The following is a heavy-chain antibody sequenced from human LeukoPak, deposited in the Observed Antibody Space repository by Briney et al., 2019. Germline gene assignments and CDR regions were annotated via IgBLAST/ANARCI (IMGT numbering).Heavy chain of an antibody. V-gene: IGHV4-34*01. CDR1: GGSFSGYY. J-gene: IGHJ1*01. CDR2: INHSGST. Sequence: SETLSLTCAVYGGSFSGYYWSWIRHPPGKGLEWIGEINHSGSTNYNPSLKSRVTISVDTSKNQFSLKLSSLTAADTAVYYCARVGRIFRTHDEYFQHWGQGTLVTVSS. D-gene: IGHD2-15*01. CDR3: ARVGRIFRTHDEYFQH.